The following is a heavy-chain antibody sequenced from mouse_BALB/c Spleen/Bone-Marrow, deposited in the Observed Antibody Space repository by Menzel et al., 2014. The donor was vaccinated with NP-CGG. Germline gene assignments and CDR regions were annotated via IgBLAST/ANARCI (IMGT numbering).Heavy chain of an antibody. CDR2: INPDSSTI. D-gene: IGHD1-2*01. J-gene: IGHJ3*01. Sequence: EVKLQESGGGLVQPGGSLKLSCAASGFDFSRYWMGWVRQAPGKGLEWIGEINPDSSTINYTPSLKDKFIITRDNAKNTLYLQMSKVKSEDTALYYYARMHYYGYVAYWGQGTLVTVSA. V-gene: IGHV4-1*02. CDR1: GFDFSRYW. CDR3: ARMHYYGYVAY.